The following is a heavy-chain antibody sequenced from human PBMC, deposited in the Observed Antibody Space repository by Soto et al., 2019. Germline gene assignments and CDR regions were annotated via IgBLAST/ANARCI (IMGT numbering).Heavy chain of an antibody. CDR3: AREVVVVVAATHLSWFDP. V-gene: IGHV6-1*01. CDR1: GDSVSSNSAA. D-gene: IGHD2-15*01. CDR2: TYYRSKWYN. J-gene: IGHJ5*02. Sequence: SQTLSLTCAISGDSVSSNSAAWNWIRQSPSRGLEWLGRTYYRSKWYNDYAVSVKSRITINPDTSKNQFSLQLNSVTPEDTAVYYCAREVVVVVAATHLSWFDPWGQGTLVTVYS.